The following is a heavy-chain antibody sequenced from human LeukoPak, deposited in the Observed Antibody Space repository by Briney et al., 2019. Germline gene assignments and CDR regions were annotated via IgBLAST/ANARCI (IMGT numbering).Heavy chain of an antibody. D-gene: IGHD4-17*01. CDR3: ARVGTSTVTTYYFDY. CDR2: ISSNGCNT. CDR1: GFAFSTFP. V-gene: IGHV3-64*01. Sequence: GGTLRLSCAASGFAFSTFPMNWVGQPPGKGLEDVSGISSNGCNTIYANSVKGRFTISSDNSKNTLYLQMGSLRAEDMAVYYCARVGTSTVTTYYFDYWGQGTLVTVSS. J-gene: IGHJ4*02.